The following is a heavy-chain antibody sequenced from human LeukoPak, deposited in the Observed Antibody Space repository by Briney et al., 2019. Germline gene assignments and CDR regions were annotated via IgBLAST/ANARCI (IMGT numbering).Heavy chain of an antibody. Sequence: GGSLRLSCAGSGFTFNSPSWMSWVRQAPGKGLEWVANINADGSRKYYVDSVTGRFTISKDNAKKSLYLEMNSLTAEDTAVYYCARSERWGQGTLVTVSS. J-gene: IGHJ4*02. CDR1: GFTFNSPSW. CDR2: INADGSRK. CDR3: ARSER. V-gene: IGHV3-7*01.